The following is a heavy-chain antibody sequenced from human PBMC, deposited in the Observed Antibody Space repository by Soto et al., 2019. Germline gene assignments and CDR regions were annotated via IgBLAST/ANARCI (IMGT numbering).Heavy chain of an antibody. CDR1: GGSISSSNW. V-gene: IGHV4-4*02. J-gene: IGHJ5*02. CDR2: IYHSGST. D-gene: IGHD3-3*01. Sequence: PSETLSLTCAVSGGSISSSNWWSWVRQPPGKGLEWIGEIYHSGSTNYNPSLKSRVTISVDKSKNQFSLKLSSVTAADTAVYYCARASGGTIFGVVIYNWFDPWGQGTLVTVSS. CDR3: ARASGGTIFGVVIYNWFDP.